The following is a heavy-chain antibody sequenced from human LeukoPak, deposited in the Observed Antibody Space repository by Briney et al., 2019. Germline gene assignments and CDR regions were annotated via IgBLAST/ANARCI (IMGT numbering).Heavy chain of an antibody. CDR1: GFTFSSYA. J-gene: IGHJ4*02. CDR3: ARDYGSGGGFDY. Sequence: GGSLRLSCAASGFTFSSYAMHWVRQAPGKGLEWVAVISYDGSNKYYADSVKGRFTISRDNSKNTLYLQMNSLRAEDTAVYYCARDYGSGGGFDYWGQGTLVTVSS. CDR2: ISYDGSNK. D-gene: IGHD3-10*01. V-gene: IGHV3-30-3*01.